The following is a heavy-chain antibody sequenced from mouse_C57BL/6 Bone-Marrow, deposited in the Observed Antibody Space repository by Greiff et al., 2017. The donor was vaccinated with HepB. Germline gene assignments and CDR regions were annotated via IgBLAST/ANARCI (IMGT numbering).Heavy chain of an antibody. CDR2: IYPRSGNT. V-gene: IGHV1-81*01. Sequence: QVQLKESGAELARPGASVKLSCKASGYTFTSYGISWVKQRTGQGLEWIGEIYPRSGNTYYNEKFKGKATLTADKSSSTAYMELRSLTSEDSAVYFCARYGSQWGQGTTLTVSS. CDR1: GYTFTSYG. J-gene: IGHJ2*01. D-gene: IGHD1-1*01. CDR3: ARYGSQ.